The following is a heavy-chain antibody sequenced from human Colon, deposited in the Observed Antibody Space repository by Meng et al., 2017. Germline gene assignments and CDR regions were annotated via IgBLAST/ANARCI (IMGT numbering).Heavy chain of an antibody. V-gene: IGHV4-30-2*06. CDR3: ARGYRGSTYFAY. CDR1: GDSVPTTLSA. Sequence: QLQLQESGSRLVKPSQTLSLSCAVSGDSVPTTLSAWSWIRQSPGKDLEWIGNIYDNGYTYYSPSLRSRVTISVDRSNNQFSLNLNSVTAADTAVYFCARGYRGSTYFAYWGQGILVTVSS. J-gene: IGHJ4*02. CDR2: IYDNGYT. D-gene: IGHD3-16*01.